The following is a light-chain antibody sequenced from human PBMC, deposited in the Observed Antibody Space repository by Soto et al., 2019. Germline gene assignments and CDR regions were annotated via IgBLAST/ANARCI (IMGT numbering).Light chain of an antibody. Sequence: EIVLTQSPGTLSLSPGERATLSCRASQSVSGSYLAWYQQKRGQAPRLLIYGASSRASGIPDRFSGSGSGTDFTLTISGLEPEDFAVYYCQQYVTSWTFGQGTKVEIK. V-gene: IGKV3-20*01. CDR1: QSVSGSY. CDR2: GAS. J-gene: IGKJ1*01. CDR3: QQYVTSWT.